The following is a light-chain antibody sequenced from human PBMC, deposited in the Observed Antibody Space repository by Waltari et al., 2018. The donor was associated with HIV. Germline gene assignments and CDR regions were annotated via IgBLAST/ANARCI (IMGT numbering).Light chain of an antibody. CDR2: GAS. J-gene: IGKJ2*01. CDR3: QQSYNSPPT. V-gene: IGKV1-39*01. CDR1: QNIGNY. Sequence: DIQMTQSPLCLSASVGDRVTITCRTSQNIGNYLNWYLHKPGTAPKLLIYGASSPQGGVPSRFSGGGSGTDFFLTISNLQPEDFGIYYCQQSYNSPPTFGRWTKLEL.